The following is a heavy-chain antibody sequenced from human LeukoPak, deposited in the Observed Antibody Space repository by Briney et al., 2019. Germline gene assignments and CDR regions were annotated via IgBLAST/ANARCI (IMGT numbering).Heavy chain of an antibody. CDR2: IYYSGST. J-gene: IGHJ4*02. CDR3: ARRPSADYFDY. V-gene: IGHV4-59*08. Sequence: PSETLSLTCTVSGGSISSYCWSWIRQPPGKGLEWIGYIYYSGSTNYNPSLKSRVTISVDTSKNQFSLKLSSVTAADTAVYYCARRPSADYFDYWGQGTLVTVSS. CDR1: GGSISSYC.